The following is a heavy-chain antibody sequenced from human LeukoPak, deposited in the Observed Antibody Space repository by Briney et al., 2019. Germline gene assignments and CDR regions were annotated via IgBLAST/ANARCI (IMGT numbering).Heavy chain of an antibody. CDR1: GFTFSSYG. CDR2: IWYDGSNK. D-gene: IGHD1-26*01. V-gene: IGHV3-33*01. J-gene: IGHJ6*02. CDR3: ARDKRKWEHQKRKEPQNYYGMDV. Sequence: SGGSLRLSCAASGFTFSSYGMHWVRQAPGKGLEWVAVIWYDGSNKYYADSVKGRFTISRDNSKNTLYLQMNSLRAEDTAVYYCARDKRKWEHQKRKEPQNYYGMDVWGQGTTVTVSS.